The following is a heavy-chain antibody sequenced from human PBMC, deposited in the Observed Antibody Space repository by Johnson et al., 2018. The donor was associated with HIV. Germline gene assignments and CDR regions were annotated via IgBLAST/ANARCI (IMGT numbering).Heavy chain of an antibody. Sequence: VQLVESGGGVVQPGRSLRLSCAASGFTFSSYWMSWVRQAPGKGLEWVAIIKQDGSEKYYVDSVKGRFTISRDNAKNSLYLQMNSLRAEDTAVYYCARDTSGEGRAFDIWGQGTMVTVSS. CDR3: ARDTSGEGRAFDI. CDR2: IKQDGSEK. D-gene: IGHD3-10*01. V-gene: IGHV3-7*05. CDR1: GFTFSSYW. J-gene: IGHJ3*02.